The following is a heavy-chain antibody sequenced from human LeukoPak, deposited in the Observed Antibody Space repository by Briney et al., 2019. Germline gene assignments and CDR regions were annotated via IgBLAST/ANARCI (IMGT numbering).Heavy chain of an antibody. V-gene: IGHV3-74*01. Sequence: GGSLRLSCAASGFTFSSYWMHWVRQAPGKGLVWVSRINSDGSSTSYADSVKGRFTISRDNAKNTLYLQMNSLRAEDTAVYYCARGPPDYYDSSGYYLNYWGQGTLATVSS. J-gene: IGHJ4*02. CDR1: GFTFSSYW. CDR3: ARGPPDYYDSSGYYLNY. D-gene: IGHD3-22*01. CDR2: INSDGSST.